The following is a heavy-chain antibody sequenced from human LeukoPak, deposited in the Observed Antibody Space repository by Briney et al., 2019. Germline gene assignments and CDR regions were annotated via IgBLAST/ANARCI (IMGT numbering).Heavy chain of an antibody. V-gene: IGHV3-48*03. CDR1: GFTFSSYE. D-gene: IGHD6-19*01. J-gene: IGHJ4*02. CDR2: ISSSGSTI. CDR3: ASSQWLVPLVG. Sequence: GGSLRLSCAASGFTFSSYEMNWVRQAPGKGLEWVSYISSSGSTIYYADSVKGRFTISRDNSKNTLYLQMNSLRAEDTAVYYCASSQWLVPLVGWGQGTLVTVSS.